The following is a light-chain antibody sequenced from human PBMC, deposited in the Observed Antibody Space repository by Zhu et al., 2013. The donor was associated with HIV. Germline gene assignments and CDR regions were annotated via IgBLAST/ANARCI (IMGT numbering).Light chain of an antibody. CDR3: QKYNSAPLT. J-gene: IGKJ4*01. V-gene: IGKV1-5*03. CDR1: QSLRDW. Sequence: DIQLTQSPSVLSASVGDRVTITCRASQSLRDWLAWYQQRPGKAPKLLLYRASTLEPGVPSRFSGSGSGTEFSLTISSLQPEDVATYYCQKYNSAPLTFGGGTKVEIK. CDR2: RAS.